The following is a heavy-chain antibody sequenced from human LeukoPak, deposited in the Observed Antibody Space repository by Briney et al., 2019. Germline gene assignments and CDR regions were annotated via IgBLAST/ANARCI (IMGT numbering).Heavy chain of an antibody. CDR1: GGSINSSTSL. CDR3: TRRPAWIVTRGEVDP. CDR2: IYHSGST. D-gene: IGHD4-11*01. V-gene: IGHV4-39*01. J-gene: IGHJ5*02. Sequence: SETLSLTCTVSGGSINSSTSLWGWIRQAPGQGLEWIGSIYHSGSTYYNPSLKSRVTISIDASKNQFSLRLTSVTAADTAVYFCTRRPAWIVTRGEVDPWGQGTLVTVSS.